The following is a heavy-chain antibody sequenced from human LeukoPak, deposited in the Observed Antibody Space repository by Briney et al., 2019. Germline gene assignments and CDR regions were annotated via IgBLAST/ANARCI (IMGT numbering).Heavy chain of an antibody. D-gene: IGHD4-17*01. CDR1: GYTFSSNG. CDR2: INPENDET. CDR3: ARVYGYYYYYMDV. J-gene: IGHJ6*03. V-gene: IGHV1-18*01. Sequence: ASVTVSCKASGYTFSSNGIIWVRQAPGQGLEWMGWINPENDETKYGQTFQGRLTMTTDPSTSTTYMELRNLRSDDTAVYYCARVYGYYYYYMDVWGKGTTGTVSS.